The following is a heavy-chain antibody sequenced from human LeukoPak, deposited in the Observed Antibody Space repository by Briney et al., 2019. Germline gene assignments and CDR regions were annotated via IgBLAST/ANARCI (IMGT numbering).Heavy chain of an antibody. Sequence: SETLSLTCTVSGGSISSSSYYWGWIRQPPGKGLEWIGYIYYRGSTNYNPSLKSRVTISVDTSKNQFSLKLSSVTAADTAVYYCAREKQWLGPYDAFDIWGQGTMVTVSS. J-gene: IGHJ3*02. V-gene: IGHV4-61*01. CDR1: GGSISSSSYY. CDR3: AREKQWLGPYDAFDI. D-gene: IGHD6-19*01. CDR2: IYYRGST.